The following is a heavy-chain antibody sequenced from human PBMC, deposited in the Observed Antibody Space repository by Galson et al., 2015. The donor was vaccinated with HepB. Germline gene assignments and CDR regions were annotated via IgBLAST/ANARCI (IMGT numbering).Heavy chain of an antibody. V-gene: IGHV4-59*01. J-gene: IGHJ3*02. D-gene: IGHD3-9*01. CDR2: IYYSGST. CDR1: GGSISSYY. Sequence: ETLSLTCTVSGGSISSYYWSWIRQPPGKGLEWIGYIYYSGSTNYNPSLKSRVTISVDTSKNQFSLKLSSVTAADTAVYYCARGWILTGYRDACDIGGQGTMVTVSS. CDR3: ARGWILTGYRDACDI.